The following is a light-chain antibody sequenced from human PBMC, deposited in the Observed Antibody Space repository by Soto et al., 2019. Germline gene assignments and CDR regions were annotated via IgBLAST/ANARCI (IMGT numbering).Light chain of an antibody. CDR2: GAS. CDR3: QQYGGPPWT. V-gene: IGKV3-20*01. Sequence: EIVLTQSPATLSLSPGERATLSCRASQSVSSYLAWYQQKPGQAPRLLIYGASSRATGIPDRFSGSGSGTDFTLTISRLEPEDFAVYYCQQYGGPPWTFGQGTKVDIK. CDR1: QSVSSY. J-gene: IGKJ1*01.